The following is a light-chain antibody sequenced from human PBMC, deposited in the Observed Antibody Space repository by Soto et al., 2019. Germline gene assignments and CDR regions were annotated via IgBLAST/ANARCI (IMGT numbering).Light chain of an antibody. Sequence: DIQMTQSPSSLSASVGDRVTITCRASQGISNNLAWYQQKPGKVPKLLIYGASTLQSGVTSRFSGSRSGTDLTRAINRLQPEDVGTYYCQKYDSAPLTCGQGTNVEFQ. V-gene: IGKV1-27*01. CDR1: QGISNN. CDR3: QKYDSAPLT. J-gene: IGKJ1*01. CDR2: GAS.